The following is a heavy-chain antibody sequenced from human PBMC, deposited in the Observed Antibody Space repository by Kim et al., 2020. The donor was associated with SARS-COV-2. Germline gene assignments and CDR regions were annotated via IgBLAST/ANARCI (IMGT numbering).Heavy chain of an antibody. Sequence: SETLSLTCTVSGGSISSYYWSWIRQPPGKGLEWIGYIYYSGSTNYNPSLKSRVTISVDTSKNQFSLKLSSVTAADTAVYYCARGFYGSGMGSLWYFDYWGQGTLVTVSS. CDR3: ARGFYGSGMGSLWYFDY. CDR1: GGSISSYY. D-gene: IGHD3-10*01. J-gene: IGHJ4*02. V-gene: IGHV4-59*01. CDR2: IYYSGST.